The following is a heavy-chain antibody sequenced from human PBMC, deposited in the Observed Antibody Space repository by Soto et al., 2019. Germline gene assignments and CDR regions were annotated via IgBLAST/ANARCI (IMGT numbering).Heavy chain of an antibody. CDR1: GYTFTSYG. V-gene: IGHV1-18*01. Sequence: QVQLVQSGAEVKKPGASVKVSCKASGYTFTSYGVSWVRQAPGQGLEWMGWISAYNGNTNCAQKLQGRLTMTTDTAPSTAYMELRSLCYDDTGVYYCASDQHYYGMDVWGQGTKVTVSS. CDR2: ISAYNGNT. J-gene: IGHJ6*02. CDR3: ASDQHYYGMDV.